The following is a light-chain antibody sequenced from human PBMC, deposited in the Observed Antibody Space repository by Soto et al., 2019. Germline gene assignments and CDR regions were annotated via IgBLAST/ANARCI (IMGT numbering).Light chain of an antibody. CDR2: EDN. Sequence: QSALTQPASVSGSPGQSITISCTGTSSDVGRYNLVSWYQQHPGKAPKLMIFEDNERPSGVSNRFSGSKSGNTASLTISGLQPEDEADYYCCSYAGGASVVFGGGTKLTVL. V-gene: IGLV2-23*01. CDR1: SSDVGRYNL. CDR3: CSYAGGASVV. J-gene: IGLJ2*01.